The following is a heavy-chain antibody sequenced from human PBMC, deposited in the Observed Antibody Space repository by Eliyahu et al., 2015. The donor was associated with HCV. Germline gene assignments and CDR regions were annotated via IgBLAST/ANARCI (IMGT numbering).Heavy chain of an antibody. Sequence: QVQLQESGPGLVKPSETLSLTCTVSGGSIXXYYWSWIRQPPGKGLEWIGYIHYSGSTNYNPSLKSRVTISLDTSKNQFSLNLTSVTAADTTMYYCASGGGGIAVTGTGGWFDPWGQGTLVTVSS. CDR2: IHYSGST. J-gene: IGHJ5*02. D-gene: IGHD6-19*01. CDR1: GGSIXXYY. V-gene: IGHV4-59*01. CDR3: ASGGGGIAVTGTGGWFDP.